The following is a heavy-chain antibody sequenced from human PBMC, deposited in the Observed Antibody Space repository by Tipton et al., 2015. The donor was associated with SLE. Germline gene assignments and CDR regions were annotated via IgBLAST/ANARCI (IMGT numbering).Heavy chain of an antibody. CDR3: ARGGPYYYGSVSSPAEYCQY. CDR2: INHSGST. D-gene: IGHD3-10*01. CDR1: GGSFSGYY. V-gene: IGHV4-34*01. Sequence: LRLSCAVYGGSFSGYYWSWIRQPPGKGLEWIGEINHSGSTNYNPSLKSRVTISVDTSKNQFSLKLSSVTAADTAVYYCARGGPYYYGSVSSPAEYCQYWCQGTMVTVSS. J-gene: IGHJ1*01.